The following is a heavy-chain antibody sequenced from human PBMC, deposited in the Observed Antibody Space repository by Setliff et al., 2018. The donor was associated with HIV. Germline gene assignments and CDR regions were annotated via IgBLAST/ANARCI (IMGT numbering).Heavy chain of an antibody. D-gene: IGHD3-9*01. CDR3: VRDTFDGRSYYGMDV. Sequence: GGSLRLSCAASGLTFSTSWMQWVRQSPGEGLLWVARLNPEANYIHYADSVKGRFTISRDNAKNTLYLQMNSLRTEDTAVYYCVRDTFDGRSYYGMDVWGQGTTVTVSS. V-gene: IGHV3-74*01. J-gene: IGHJ6*02. CDR2: LNPEANYI. CDR1: GLTFSTSW.